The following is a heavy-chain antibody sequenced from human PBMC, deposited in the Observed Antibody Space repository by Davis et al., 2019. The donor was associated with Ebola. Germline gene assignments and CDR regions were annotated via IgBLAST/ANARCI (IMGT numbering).Heavy chain of an antibody. Sequence: GESLKISCAASGFTFSSYGMHWVRQAPGKGLEWVAVISYDGSNKYYADSVKGRFTISRDNSKNTLYLQMNSLRAEDTAVYYCERDLNYYDSSGYNDAFDIWGQGTMVTVSS. CDR1: GFTFSSYG. CDR3: ERDLNYYDSSGYNDAFDI. V-gene: IGHV3-30*03. D-gene: IGHD3-22*01. J-gene: IGHJ3*02. CDR2: ISYDGSNK.